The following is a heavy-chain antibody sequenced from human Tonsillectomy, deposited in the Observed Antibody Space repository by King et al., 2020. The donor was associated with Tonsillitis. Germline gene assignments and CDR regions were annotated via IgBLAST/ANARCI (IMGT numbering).Heavy chain of an antibody. V-gene: IGHV1-18*04. J-gene: IGHJ4*02. Sequence: QLVQSGAELKKPGASVKVSCKASGYTFNIYGINWVRQAPGQGLEWMGWISAYNGNTNYAQKLQGRVTMNTDTSTITAYMELRSLRSDDTAVYYCAKEGDYGFWSGYFIDYWGQGTLVTVSS. D-gene: IGHD3-3*01. CDR2: ISAYNGNT. CDR1: GYTFNIYG. CDR3: AKEGDYGFWSGYFIDY.